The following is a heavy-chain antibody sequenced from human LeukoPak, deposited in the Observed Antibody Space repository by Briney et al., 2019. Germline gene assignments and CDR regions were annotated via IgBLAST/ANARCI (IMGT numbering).Heavy chain of an antibody. V-gene: IGHV3-21*01. CDR1: GFTFSSYS. Sequence: PGGSLRLSCAASGFTFSSYSMTWVRQAPGKGLEWVSSISSSSSYIYHADSVKGRFTISRDNAKNSLYLQMNSLRAEDTAVYYCARGGGDYYFDYWAREPWSPSPQ. CDR3: ARGGGDYYFDY. J-gene: IGHJ4*02. CDR2: ISSSSSYI. D-gene: IGHD4-17*01.